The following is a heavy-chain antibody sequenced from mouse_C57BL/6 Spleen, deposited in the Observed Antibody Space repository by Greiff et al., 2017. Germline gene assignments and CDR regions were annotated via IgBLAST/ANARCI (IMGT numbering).Heavy chain of an antibody. J-gene: IGHJ2*01. CDR2: ISYDGSN. CDR1: GYSITSGYY. Sequence: EVQLQESGPGLVKPSQSLSLTCSVTGYSITSGYYWNWIRQFPGNKLEWMGYISYDGSNNYNPSLKNRISITRDTSKNQFFLKLNSVTTEDTATYYCARAYDYLYYFDYWGQGTTLTVSS. V-gene: IGHV3-6*01. CDR3: ARAYDYLYYFDY. D-gene: IGHD2-4*01.